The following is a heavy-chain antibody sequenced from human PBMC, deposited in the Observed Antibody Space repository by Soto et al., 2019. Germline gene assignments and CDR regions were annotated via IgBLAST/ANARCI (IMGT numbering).Heavy chain of an antibody. J-gene: IGHJ4*02. CDR2: IYRTGST. D-gene: IGHD1-7*01. V-gene: IGHV4-4*02. Sequence: PWETLSLTCAVSGGSFTSNNWWTWLRQPPGQGLEWIGEIYRTGSTNYNPSLKSRVTISLDKSENQFSLKVTSLTAADTAVYYCASRDPGTSVDYWGQGTLVPVSP. CDR1: GGSFTSNNW. CDR3: ASRDPGTSVDY.